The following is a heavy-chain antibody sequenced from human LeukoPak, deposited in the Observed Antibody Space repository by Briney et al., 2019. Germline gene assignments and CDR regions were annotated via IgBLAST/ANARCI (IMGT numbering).Heavy chain of an antibody. CDR2: ISSSSSCI. D-gene: IGHD3-22*01. V-gene: IGHV3-21*01. CDR3: ARDSGYDSSGYYLKYFDY. CDR1: GFTFSSYS. Sequence: GGSLRLSCAASGFTFSSYSMNWVRQAPGKGLEWVSSISSSSSCIYYADSVKGRFTISRDNAKNSLYLQMNSLRAEDTAVYYCARDSGYDSSGYYLKYFDYWGQGTLVTVSS. J-gene: IGHJ4*02.